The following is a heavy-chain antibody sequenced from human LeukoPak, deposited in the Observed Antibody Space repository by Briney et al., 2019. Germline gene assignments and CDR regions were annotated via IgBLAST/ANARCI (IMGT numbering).Heavy chain of an antibody. CDR3: ARDTGYSYGYGYYYYMDV. CDR2: ISSSGSTI. CDR1: GFTFSDYY. V-gene: IGHV3-11*04. D-gene: IGHD5-18*01. Sequence: GGPLRLSCAAFGFTFSDYYMSWIRKAPGKGLEGVSYISSSGSTIYYADSGKGRFTISRDNAKNSLYLQMNRLRAEDTAVYYCARDTGYSYGYGYYYYMDVWGKGTTVTVSS. J-gene: IGHJ6*03.